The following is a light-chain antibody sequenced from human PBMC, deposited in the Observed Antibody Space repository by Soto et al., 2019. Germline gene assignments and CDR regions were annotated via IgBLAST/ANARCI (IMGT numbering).Light chain of an antibody. CDR2: AAS. V-gene: IGKV1-9*01. CDR3: QQFNDYPIT. J-gene: IGKJ5*01. CDR1: QGISSY. Sequence: DIQLTQSPSFLSASVGDRVTITCRASQGISSYLAWYQQKPGKAPKLLMYAASTLQRGVPSRFSGSGSGTEFTLAISSLQPEDFATYYCQQFNDYPITFGQGKRLEIK.